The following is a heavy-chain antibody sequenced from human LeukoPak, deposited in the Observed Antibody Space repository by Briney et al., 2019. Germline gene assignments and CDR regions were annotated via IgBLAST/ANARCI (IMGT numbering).Heavy chain of an antibody. CDR3: ARGVRESVLRGFDP. CDR2: QNPSSDGS. J-gene: IGHJ5*02. D-gene: IGHD3-10*01. CDR1: GYSFTANF. Sequence: ASVKVSRKSSGYSFTANFIHWVRQVPGQGLEWMGWQNPSSDGSYFAQKFQGRVTVTRDTSITTAYMELSRLRSDDTAVYYCARGVRESVLRGFDPWGQGTLVTVSS. V-gene: IGHV1-2*02.